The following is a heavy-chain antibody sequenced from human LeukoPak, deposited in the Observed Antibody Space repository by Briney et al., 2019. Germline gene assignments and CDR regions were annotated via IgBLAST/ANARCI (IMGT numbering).Heavy chain of an antibody. D-gene: IGHD2-15*01. CDR3: ARGYCSGGSCYSYYYYNYMDV. V-gene: IGHV4-39*07. CDR2: IYYSGST. Sequence: SETLSLTCTVSGGSISSSSYYWGWIRQPPGKGLEWIGSIYYSGSTYFNPSLKSRVTISVDTSKNQFSLKLSSVTAADTAVYYCARGYCSGGSCYSYYYYNYMDVWGKGTTVTVSS. J-gene: IGHJ6*03. CDR1: GGSISSSSYY.